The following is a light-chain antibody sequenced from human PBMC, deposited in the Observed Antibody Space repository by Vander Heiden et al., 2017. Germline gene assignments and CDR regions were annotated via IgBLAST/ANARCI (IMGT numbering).Light chain of an antibody. CDR1: QSVSSSY. CDR2: GAS. Sequence: EVVVTQSPGTLSLSPGESDTLSCRASQSVSSSYLAWYQQKPGQAPRLLIYGASSMATGIPDRFSGSGCGTDFTLTISSREPEDFAVYYCQQHGSSPPYTFGQGTKVXIK. J-gene: IGKJ2*01. V-gene: IGKV3-20*01. CDR3: QQHGSSPPYT.